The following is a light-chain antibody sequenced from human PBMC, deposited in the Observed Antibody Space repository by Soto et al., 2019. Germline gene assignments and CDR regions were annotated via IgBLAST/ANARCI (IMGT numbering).Light chain of an antibody. J-gene: IGLJ2*01. CDR1: SSNIGSNY. CDR3: ASWDDSLRGVG. Sequence: QSVLTQPPSASGTPGQRVTISCSGSSSNIGSNYVYWYQQLPGTAPKLLIYRNNQRPSGVPDRFSGSKSGTSASLAISGLGSEDEADYYFASWDDSLRGVGFGGGTKLTVL. CDR2: RNN. V-gene: IGLV1-47*01.